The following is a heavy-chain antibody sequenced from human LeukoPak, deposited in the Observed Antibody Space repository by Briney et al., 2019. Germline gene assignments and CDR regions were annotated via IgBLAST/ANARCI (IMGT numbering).Heavy chain of an antibody. J-gene: IGHJ4*02. CDR1: GYTFTGYY. V-gene: IGHV1-2*02. D-gene: IGHD6-19*01. CDR3: ASLADPPFLDRWLTPFDY. Sequence: GASVKVSCKASGYTFTGYYMHWVRLAPGQGLEWMGWINPNSGGTNYAQKFQGRVTMTRDTSISTAYMELSRLRSDDAAVYYCASLADPPFLDRWLTPFDYWGQGTLVTVSS. CDR2: INPNSGGT.